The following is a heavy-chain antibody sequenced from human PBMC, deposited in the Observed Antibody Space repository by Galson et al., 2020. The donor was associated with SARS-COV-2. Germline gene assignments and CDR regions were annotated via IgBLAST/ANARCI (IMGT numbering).Heavy chain of an antibody. CDR1: GVSISSYY. Sequence: SEILSLTFTVSGVSISSYYWSWIRQPPGKGLEWIGYIYYSASINYNPSLMSRVTISVDTSKNQFSLKLSSVTAADTAVYYCASHSSSWYGYYYYGMDVWGQGTTVTVSS. D-gene: IGHD6-13*01. V-gene: IGHV4-59*01. CDR3: ASHSSSWYGYYYYGMDV. CDR2: IYYSASI. J-gene: IGHJ6*02.